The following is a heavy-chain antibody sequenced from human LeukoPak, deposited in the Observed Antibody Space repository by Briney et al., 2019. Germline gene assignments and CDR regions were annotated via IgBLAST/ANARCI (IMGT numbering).Heavy chain of an antibody. V-gene: IGHV3-53*01. Sequence: GSLRLSCAASGFTVSSTYMSWVRQAPGQGLEWVSVIYSGGSTYYADSVKGRFTVSRDNSKNTLYLQMNSLRVEDTAVYYCARERPGGSSNYFDYWGQGTLVTVSS. CDR2: IYSGGST. J-gene: IGHJ4*02. CDR3: ARERPGGSSNYFDY. CDR1: GFTVSSTY. D-gene: IGHD1-26*01.